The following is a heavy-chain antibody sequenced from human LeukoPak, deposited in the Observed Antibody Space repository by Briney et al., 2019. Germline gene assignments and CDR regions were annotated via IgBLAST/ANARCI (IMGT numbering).Heavy chain of an antibody. CDR2: IYSGGST. CDR3: ARGMTAHYWYFDL. CDR1: GFTVSSNY. D-gene: IGHD2-21*02. V-gene: IGHV3-66*01. Sequence: GGSLRLSCAASGFTVSSNYMDWVRQAPGKGLEWVSLIYSGGSTYYADSVKGRFTISRDNSKSTLYLQMNSLRPEDTAVYYCARGMTAHYWYFDLWGRGALVTVPS. J-gene: IGHJ2*01.